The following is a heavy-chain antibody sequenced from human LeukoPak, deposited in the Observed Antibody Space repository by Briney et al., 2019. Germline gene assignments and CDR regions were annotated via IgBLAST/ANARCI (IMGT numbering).Heavy chain of an antibody. J-gene: IGHJ4*02. CDR2: ISYDGSNK. CDR1: GFTFSSYA. Sequence: PGGSLRLSCAASGFTFSSYAMHWVRQAPGKGLEWVAVISYDGSNKYYADSVKGRFTISRDNSKNTLYLQMNSLRAEDTAVYYCASDIVVVPAAVGYWGQGTLVTVSS. D-gene: IGHD2-2*01. CDR3: ASDIVVVPAAVGY. V-gene: IGHV3-30*04.